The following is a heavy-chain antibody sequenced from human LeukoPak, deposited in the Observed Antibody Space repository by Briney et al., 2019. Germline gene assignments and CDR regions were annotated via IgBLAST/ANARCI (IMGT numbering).Heavy chain of an antibody. J-gene: IGHJ6*03. CDR2: MNANTGNT. CDR3: ARVVEGYNYGLDYYYYYMDV. Sequence: ASVKVSCKASGYSFTSNDINRVRQATGQGLEWMGWMNANTGNTGYAQKFQGRVTITRNTSTSTVYMELSSLRSEDTAVYYCARVVEGYNYGLDYYYYYMDVWGKGTTVTVSS. CDR1: GYSFTSND. D-gene: IGHD5-18*01. V-gene: IGHV1-8*01.